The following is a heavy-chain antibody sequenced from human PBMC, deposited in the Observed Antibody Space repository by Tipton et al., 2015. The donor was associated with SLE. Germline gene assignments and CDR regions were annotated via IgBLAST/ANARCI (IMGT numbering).Heavy chain of an antibody. CDR1: CGSINDYY. Sequence: TLSLTCIVSCGSINDYYWGWIRQSPGKGLEWIASIYDSGSNYNPSLKNRVTISLDTSKSQFSLRLTPVTAADTAVYYCTGVGSGPGTDYWGQGTLVTVSS. J-gene: IGHJ4*02. CDR2: IYDSGS. D-gene: IGHD6-13*01. CDR3: TGVGSGPGTDY. V-gene: IGHV4-59*01.